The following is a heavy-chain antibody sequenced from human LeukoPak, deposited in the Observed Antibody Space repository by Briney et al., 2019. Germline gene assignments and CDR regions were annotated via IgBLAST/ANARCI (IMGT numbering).Heavy chain of an antibody. D-gene: IGHD6-19*01. J-gene: IGHJ4*02. CDR2: ISSSSSYI. CDR3: ARVRSGWYYFDY. Sequence: PGGSLRLSCAASGFTFSSYSMNWVRQAPGKGLEWVSSISSSSSYIYYADSVKGRFTISRDNAKNSLYLQMNSLRAEDTAVYYCARVRSGWYYFDYWGQGTLVTVSS. CDR1: GFTFSSYS. V-gene: IGHV3-21*04.